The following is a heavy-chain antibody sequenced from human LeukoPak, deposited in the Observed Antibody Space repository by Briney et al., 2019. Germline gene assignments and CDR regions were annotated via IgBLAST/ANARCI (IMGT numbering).Heavy chain of an antibody. J-gene: IGHJ4*02. CDR2: IYYSGAT. CDR3: ARGRRIVAMLDY. Sequence: SETLSLTCAVSGGSISSGGYSWSRIRQPPGKGLEWIGYIYYSGATYYNPSLKSRVTISVDTSKNQFSLKLSSVTAADTAVYYCARGRRIVAMLDYWGQGTLVTVSS. V-gene: IGHV4-30-4*07. D-gene: IGHD5-12*01. CDR1: GGSISSGGYS.